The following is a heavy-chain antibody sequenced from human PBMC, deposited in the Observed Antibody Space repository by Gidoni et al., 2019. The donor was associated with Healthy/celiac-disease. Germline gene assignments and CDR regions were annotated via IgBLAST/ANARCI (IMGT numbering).Heavy chain of an antibody. Sequence: EVQLVESGGGLVQPGGPLRLSCSASGFTFSSYAMQWVRQAPGKGLEYVSAISSNGGSTYYADSVKGRFTISRDNSKNTLYLQMSSLRAEDTAVYYCVNFGFLGNFGPDAFDIWGQGTMVTVSS. CDR1: GFTFSSYA. CDR2: ISSNGGST. V-gene: IGHV3-64D*06. CDR3: VNFGFLGNFGPDAFDI. J-gene: IGHJ3*02. D-gene: IGHD3-10*01.